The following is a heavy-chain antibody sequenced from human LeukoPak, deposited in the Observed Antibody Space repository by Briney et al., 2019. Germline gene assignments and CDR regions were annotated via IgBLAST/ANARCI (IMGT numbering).Heavy chain of an antibody. CDR3: ARRGVPTATFYGMDV. D-gene: IGHD2-2*01. V-gene: IGHV3-74*01. J-gene: IGHJ6*02. CDR1: GFTFSSYW. CDR2: INSDGSSI. Sequence: GGSLRLSCAASGFTFSSYWMHWVRQAPGKGLVLVSRINSDGSSISYADSVKGRFTISRDNAKNTLYLQMNSLRAEDTAVYYCARRGVPTATFYGMDVWGQGTTVTASS.